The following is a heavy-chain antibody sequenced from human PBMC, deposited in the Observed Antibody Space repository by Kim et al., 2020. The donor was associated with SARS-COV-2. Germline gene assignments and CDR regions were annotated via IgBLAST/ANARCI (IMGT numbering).Heavy chain of an antibody. D-gene: IGHD1-26*01. J-gene: IGHJ4*02. CDR3: AKYYSGSYWYYFDY. Sequence: DSVKGRFTISRDNSKNQLYLQMNSLRAEDTAVYYCAKYYSGSYWYYFDYWGQGTLVTVSS. V-gene: IGHV3-23*01.